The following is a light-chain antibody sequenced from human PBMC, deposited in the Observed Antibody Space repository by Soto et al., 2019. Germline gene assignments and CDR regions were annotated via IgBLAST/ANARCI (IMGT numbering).Light chain of an antibody. CDR3: QPYNNWPLT. CDR1: QTVRNN. J-gene: IGKJ4*01. V-gene: IGKV3-15*01. Sequence: EMVMTPSVSTLYVSPGESDTLSCRASQTVRNNYLAWYQRKPGQTPRLLIYDTSTRATGVPTRFSGSRSGAEFTLTINSLQSEDFAVYYCQPYNNWPLTSGGGAKVDI. CDR2: DTS.